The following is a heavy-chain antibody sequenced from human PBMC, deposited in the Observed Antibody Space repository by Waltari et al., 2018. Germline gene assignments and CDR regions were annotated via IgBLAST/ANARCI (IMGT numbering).Heavy chain of an antibody. J-gene: IGHJ3*02. V-gene: IGHV1-2*02. CDR2: INPETGGI. D-gene: IGHD2-15*01. Sequence: QVQLVQSGPDVKKPGASVKVSCQASGYTFTAQYIHWVRQAPGQGLEWMGWINPETGGIDYAQKFRGRVTMTGDPSINTAYLDLSRLRSDDTAVYYCARELSFSHRSETNAFDIWGQGTMVTVSS. CDR1: GYTFTAQY. CDR3: ARELSFSHRSETNAFDI.